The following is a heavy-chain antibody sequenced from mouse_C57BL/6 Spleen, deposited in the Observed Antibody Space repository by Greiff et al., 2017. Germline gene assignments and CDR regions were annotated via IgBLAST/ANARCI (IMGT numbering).Heavy chain of an antibody. V-gene: IGHV5-4*01. J-gene: IGHJ2*01. Sequence: EVQRVESGGGLGKPGGSLKLSCAASGFTFSSYAMSWVRQTPEKRLEWVATISDGGSYTYYPDNVKGRFTISRDNAKNNLYLQMSHLKSEDTAMYYCARDLSLGYWGQGTTLTVSS. CDR3: ARDLSLGY. CDR2: ISDGGSYT. D-gene: IGHD1-1*01. CDR1: GFTFSSYA.